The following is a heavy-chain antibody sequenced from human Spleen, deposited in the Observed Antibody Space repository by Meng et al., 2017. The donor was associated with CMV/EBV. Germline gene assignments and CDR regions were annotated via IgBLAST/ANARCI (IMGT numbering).Heavy chain of an antibody. Sequence: SGCTFSSYAGNWVRQAPGQGLEWMGNIIPVFGTANSAQKFQDRVTITADESTRTVYMEVNSLRSEDTAIYYCARGGILYRTASYFDFWGLGTLVTVSS. D-gene: IGHD2/OR15-2a*01. CDR3: ARGGILYRTASYFDF. J-gene: IGHJ4*02. CDR1: GCTFSSYA. V-gene: IGHV1-69*15. CDR2: IIPVFGTA.